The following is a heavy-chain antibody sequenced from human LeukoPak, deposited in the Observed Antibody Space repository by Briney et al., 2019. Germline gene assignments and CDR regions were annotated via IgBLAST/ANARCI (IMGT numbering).Heavy chain of an antibody. CDR1: GFTFSSYG. V-gene: IGHV3-33*01. Sequence: PGGSLRLSCAASGFTFSSYGMHWVRQAPGKGLEWVAVIWYDGSNKYYADSVKGRFTISRDNSKNTLYLQMNSLRAEDTAVYYCASSDYGDYSPNDAFDIRGQGTMVTVSS. D-gene: IGHD4-17*01. CDR2: IWYDGSNK. CDR3: ASSDYGDYSPNDAFDI. J-gene: IGHJ3*02.